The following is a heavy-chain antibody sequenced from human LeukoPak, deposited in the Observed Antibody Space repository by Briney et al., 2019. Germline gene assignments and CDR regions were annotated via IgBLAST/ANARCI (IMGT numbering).Heavy chain of an antibody. D-gene: IGHD6-19*01. Sequence: PGGSLRLSCAASGFTFDDYTFHWVRHAPGKGLEWVSLISWNGGSTFYGDSVRGRFTISRDNSKNSLYLQMNSMRTEDTALYFCAREGSSSGFFDYWGQGTLVTVSS. CDR3: AREGSSSGFFDY. J-gene: IGHJ4*02. CDR1: GFTFDDYT. CDR2: ISWNGGST. V-gene: IGHV3-43*01.